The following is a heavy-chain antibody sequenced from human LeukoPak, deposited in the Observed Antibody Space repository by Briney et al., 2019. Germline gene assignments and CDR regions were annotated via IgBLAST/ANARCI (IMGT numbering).Heavy chain of an antibody. J-gene: IGHJ4*02. V-gene: IGHV1-46*01. CDR3: ARDREPTYYYGSGSSLIDY. Sequence: ASVKVSCKASGYTFTSYYMHWVRQAPGQGLEWMGIINPSGGSTSYAQKFQGRVTMTRDTSTSTVYMELSSLRSEDTAVYYCARDREPTYYYGSGSSLIDYWGQGTLVSASS. CDR2: INPSGGST. CDR1: GYTFTSYY. D-gene: IGHD3-10*01.